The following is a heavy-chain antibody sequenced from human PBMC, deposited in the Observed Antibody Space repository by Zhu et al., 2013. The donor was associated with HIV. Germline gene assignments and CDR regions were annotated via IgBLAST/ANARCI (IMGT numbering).Heavy chain of an antibody. CDR2: IIPIFGTA. J-gene: IGHJ4*02. V-gene: IGHV1-69*01. CDR3: ARATLPYYYDSSGYLGLGFAFDY. Sequence: QVQLVQSGAEVKKPGSSVKVSCKASGGTFSSYAISWVRQAPGQGLEWMGGIIPIFGTANYAQKFQGRVTITADESTSTAYMELSSLRSEDMAVYYCARATLPYYYDSSGYLGLGFAFDYWGQGTLVTVSS. CDR1: GGTFSSYA. D-gene: IGHD3-22*01.